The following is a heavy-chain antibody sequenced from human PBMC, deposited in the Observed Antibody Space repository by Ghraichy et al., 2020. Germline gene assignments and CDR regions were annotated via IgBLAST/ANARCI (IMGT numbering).Heavy chain of an antibody. CDR3: VKDMARYFDYNYGMDV. D-gene: IGHD3-9*01. V-gene: IGHV3-9*03. CDR2: ISWSSGTI. Sequence: SLNISCAASGFRFDDYAMHWVRQAPGKGLEWVSGISWSSGTIGYADSVKGRFTISRDNAKNSLYLQMNSLRGEDMALYYCVKDMARYFDYNYGMDVWGQGTTVTVSS. J-gene: IGHJ6*02. CDR1: GFRFDDYA.